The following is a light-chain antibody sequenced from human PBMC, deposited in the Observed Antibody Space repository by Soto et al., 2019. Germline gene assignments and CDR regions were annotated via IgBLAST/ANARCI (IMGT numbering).Light chain of an antibody. CDR2: EAS. Sequence: EIVMTQSPVTLSASPGERVTLSCRASQSVDINLAWYQQKPGQSPRLLIYEASTRATDIPSRFSGSGSGTDFTLTISSLRPEDLAMYFCQQYSKWPPRYSFCQGTKLEMK. J-gene: IGKJ2*03. CDR3: QQYSKWPPRYS. V-gene: IGKV3-15*01. CDR1: QSVDIN.